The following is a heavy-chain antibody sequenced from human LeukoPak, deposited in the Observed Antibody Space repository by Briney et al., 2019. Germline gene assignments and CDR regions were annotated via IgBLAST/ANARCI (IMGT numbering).Heavy chain of an antibody. D-gene: IGHD3-3*01. CDR3: ARDGSGYSYYYYYYGMDV. Sequence: ASVKVSCTASGGTFSSYAISWVRQAPGQRLEWMGWINAGNGNTKYSQKFQGRVTITRDTSASTAYMELSSLRSEDTAVYYCARDGSGYSYYYYYYGMDVWGQGTTVTVSS. CDR2: INAGNGNT. CDR1: GGTFSSYA. J-gene: IGHJ6*02. V-gene: IGHV1-3*01.